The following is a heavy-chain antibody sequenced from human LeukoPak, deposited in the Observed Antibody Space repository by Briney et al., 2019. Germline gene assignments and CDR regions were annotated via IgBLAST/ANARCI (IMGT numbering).Heavy chain of an antibody. D-gene: IGHD3-3*01. CDR2: IYSSGSA. CDR3: QSRYLEWLLEY. V-gene: IGHV4-39*01. CDR1: GGSINSNNYY. Sequence: SETLSLTCTVSGGSINSNNYYWGWIRQPPGKGLEWIGSIYSSGSAYYNPSLKSRVTISVDTSKNQFSLRLSSVTAADTAVYYCQSRYLEWLLEYWGQGTLVAVSS. J-gene: IGHJ4*02.